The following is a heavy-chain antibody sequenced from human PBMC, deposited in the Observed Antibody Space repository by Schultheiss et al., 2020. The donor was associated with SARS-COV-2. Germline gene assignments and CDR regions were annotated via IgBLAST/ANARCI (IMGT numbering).Heavy chain of an antibody. J-gene: IGHJ4*02. V-gene: IGHV3-11*01. CDR3: ASYTYYYDSSGYSFDY. Sequence: GESLKISCAASGFTFSDYYMSWIRQAPGKGLEWVSYISSSGSTIYYADSVKGRFTISRDNSKNTLYLQMNSLRAEDTAVYYCASYTYYYDSSGYSFDYWGQGTLVTVSS. CDR2: ISSSGSTI. CDR1: GFTFSDYY. D-gene: IGHD3-22*01.